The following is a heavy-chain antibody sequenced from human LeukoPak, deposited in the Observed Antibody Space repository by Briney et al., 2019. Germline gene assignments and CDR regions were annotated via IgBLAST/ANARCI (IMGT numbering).Heavy chain of an antibody. CDR3: ARAPGGSGWPLFDY. CDR2: INPNSGGT. CDR1: GYTFTGYY. D-gene: IGHD6-19*01. V-gene: IGHV1-2*04. Sequence: ASVKVSCKASGYTFTGYYMHWVRQAPGQGLEWMGWINPNSGGTNYAQKFQGWVTMTRDTSISTAYMELSRLRSDDTAVYYCARAPGGSGWPLFDYWGQGTLVTVSS. J-gene: IGHJ4*02.